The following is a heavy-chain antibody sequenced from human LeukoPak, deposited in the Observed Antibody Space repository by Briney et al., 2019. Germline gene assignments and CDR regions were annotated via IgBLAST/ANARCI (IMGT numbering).Heavy chain of an antibody. J-gene: IGHJ5*02. V-gene: IGHV1-18*01. Sequence: ASVEVSCKASGYTFTSYGISWVRQAPGQGLEWMGWISAYNGNTNYAQKLQGRVTMTTDTSTSTAYMELRSLRSDDTAVYYCARGAKTGTSYNWFDPWGQGTLVTVSS. D-gene: IGHD1-7*01. CDR3: ARGAKTGTSYNWFDP. CDR1: GYTFTSYG. CDR2: ISAYNGNT.